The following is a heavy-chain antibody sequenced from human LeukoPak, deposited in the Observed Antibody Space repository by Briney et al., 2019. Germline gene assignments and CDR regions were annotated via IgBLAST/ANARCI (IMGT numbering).Heavy chain of an antibody. V-gene: IGHV3-33*01. D-gene: IGHD2-15*01. CDR1: GFTFRSYG. Sequence: PGGSLRLSCAASGFTFRSYGMHGLRQAPGKGLEGVAVIWYEGSNKYYADSVKRRFTICRENSKNTLYLQMNSLGDEDTAVYYCARDTVGYCSGGSCYPLTPSYYGMDVWGQGTTVTVSS. J-gene: IGHJ6*02. CDR3: ARDTVGYCSGGSCYPLTPSYYGMDV. CDR2: IWYEGSNK.